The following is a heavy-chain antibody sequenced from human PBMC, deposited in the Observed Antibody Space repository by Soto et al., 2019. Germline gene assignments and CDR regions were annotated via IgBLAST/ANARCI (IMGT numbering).Heavy chain of an antibody. CDR3: ARVPQYSSSGYYFDS. J-gene: IGHJ4*02. Sequence: QVQLLQSGAEVKKPGASVKVSCKASGYTFTSYDINWVRQATGQGLEWMGWMNPNSGNTGDAQKVQGRVTMTRNTSICTAYMGLSSLRSEDTAVYYCARVPQYSSSGYYFDSCGQRTQVTVSS. CDR1: GYTFTSYD. CDR2: MNPNSGNT. D-gene: IGHD6-13*01. V-gene: IGHV1-8*01.